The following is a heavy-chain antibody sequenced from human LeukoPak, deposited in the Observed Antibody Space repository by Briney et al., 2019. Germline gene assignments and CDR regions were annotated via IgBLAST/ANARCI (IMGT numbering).Heavy chain of an antibody. Sequence: GGSLRLSCAASGFTFSAYTMTWVRQAPGKGLEWVSAISGSSSSINYADSVKGRFTISRDNAKNSLYLQMNNLRAEDTAVYYCAPSTKSGSGPYNWFDPWGQGTLVTVSS. V-gene: IGHV3-21*01. CDR1: GFTFSAYT. D-gene: IGHD2-15*01. CDR3: APSTKSGSGPYNWFDP. J-gene: IGHJ5*02. CDR2: ISGSSSSI.